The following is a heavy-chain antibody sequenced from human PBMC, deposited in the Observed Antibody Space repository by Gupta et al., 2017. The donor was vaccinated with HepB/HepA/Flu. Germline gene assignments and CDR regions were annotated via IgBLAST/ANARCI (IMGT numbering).Heavy chain of an antibody. Sequence: QVQLQEWGPGLVKPSETLSLTCTVSGGSISSYYWSWIRQPPGKGLEWIGYIYYSGSTNYNPSLKSRVTISVDTSKNQFSLKLSSVTAADTAVYYCARELIAAAGDKPFGDNWFDPWGQGTLVTVSS. J-gene: IGHJ5*02. CDR3: ARELIAAAGDKPFGDNWFDP. CDR2: IYYSGST. V-gene: IGHV4-59*01. D-gene: IGHD6-13*01. CDR1: GGSISSYY.